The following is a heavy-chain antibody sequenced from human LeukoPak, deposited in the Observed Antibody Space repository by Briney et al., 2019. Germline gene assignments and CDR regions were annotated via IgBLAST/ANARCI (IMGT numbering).Heavy chain of an antibody. J-gene: IGHJ6*03. V-gene: IGHV4-4*07. CDR2: IYTSGST. CDR1: GGSISSYY. CDR3: ARGGVPAAIVSYYYYYMDV. Sequence: SETLSLTCTVSGGSISSYYWSWIRQPAGKGLEWIGRIYTSGSTNYNPSLKSRVTMSVDTSKNQFSLKLSSVTAADTAVYYCARGGVPAAIVSYYYYYMDVWGKGTTVTVSS. D-gene: IGHD2-2*01.